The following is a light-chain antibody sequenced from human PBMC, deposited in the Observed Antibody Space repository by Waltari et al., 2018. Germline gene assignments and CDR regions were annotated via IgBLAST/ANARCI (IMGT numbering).Light chain of an antibody. J-gene: IGKJ2*01. Sequence: DIVLTQSTDSLAVSLGERATIHCKSRQKVFYNSNDKNYLVWYQQKSGQPPKLLIYWASTRESGVPDRFSGSGSGTEFTLTISNLQAEDVAVYYCQQSFTTPPTFGQGTKLEIK. CDR2: WAS. CDR3: QQSFTTPPT. V-gene: IGKV4-1*01. CDR1: QKVFYNSNDKNY.